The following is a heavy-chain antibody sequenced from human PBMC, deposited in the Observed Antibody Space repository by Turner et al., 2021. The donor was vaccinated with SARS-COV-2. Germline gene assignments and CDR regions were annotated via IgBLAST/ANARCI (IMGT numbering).Heavy chain of an antibody. V-gene: IGHV4-39*01. D-gene: IGHD4-4*01. CDR2: IYYSGST. Sequence: QLQLQESGPGLVKPSETLSLTCTVSGGSISSSSYYWGWIRQPPGKGLEWIGSIYYSGSTYYSPSLKSRVTISVDTSKNQFSLKLSSVTAADTAVHYCARTIRDDCSYYFDYWGQGTLVTVSS. J-gene: IGHJ4*02. CDR3: ARTIRDDCSYYFDY. CDR1: GGSISSSSYY.